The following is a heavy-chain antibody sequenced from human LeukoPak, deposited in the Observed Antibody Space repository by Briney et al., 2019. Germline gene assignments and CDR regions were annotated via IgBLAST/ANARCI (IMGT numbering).Heavy chain of an antibody. CDR2: ISDSGIT. V-gene: IGHV4-59*01. Sequence: PSETLSLTCTVSGGSMKNSFWSWIRQPPGKGLEWIGYISDSGITNYNPSLKSRVTFSIDTSRDRFYLNLRSVAAADTALYFCAQNRFQLSGAYWFDPWGRGTLVTVSS. J-gene: IGHJ5*02. D-gene: IGHD2/OR15-2a*01. CDR1: GGSMKNSF. CDR3: AQNRFQLSGAYWFDP.